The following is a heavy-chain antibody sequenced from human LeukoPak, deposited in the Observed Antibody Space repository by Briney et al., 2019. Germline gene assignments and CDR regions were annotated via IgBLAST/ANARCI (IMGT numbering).Heavy chain of an antibody. D-gene: IGHD6-13*01. J-gene: IGHJ5*02. CDR3: ARKAKAAAGKGRFDP. V-gene: IGHV4-34*01. CDR1: GVSFSGYY. Sequence: SETLSLTCAVYGVSFSGYYWSWIRQPPGKGLEWIGEINHSGSTNYNPSLKSRVTISVDTSKNQFSLKLSSVTAADTAVYYCARKAKAAAGKGRFDPWGQGTLVTVSS. CDR2: INHSGST.